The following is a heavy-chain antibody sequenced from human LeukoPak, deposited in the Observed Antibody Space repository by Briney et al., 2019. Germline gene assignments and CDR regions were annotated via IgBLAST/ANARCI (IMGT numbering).Heavy chain of an antibody. V-gene: IGHV4-4*09. CDR3: ARHWIETTKTYSYWFDP. CDR2: IYTRGST. Sequence: SSETLSLTCTVSGDSINNHYWGWIRQPPGKGLEGIGVIYTRGSTNYDPSLKSRVTMSGDTSKNQVSLTLNYVTAADTAVYYCARHWIETTKTYSYWFDPWGQGTLVTVSS. J-gene: IGHJ5*02. D-gene: IGHD1-1*01. CDR1: GDSINNHY.